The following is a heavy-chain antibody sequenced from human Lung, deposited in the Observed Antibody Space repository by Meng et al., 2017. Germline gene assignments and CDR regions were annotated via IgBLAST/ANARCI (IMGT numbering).Heavy chain of an antibody. D-gene: IGHD4-17*01. V-gene: IGHV3-30*01. J-gene: IGHJ4*02. CDR1: GFNFSRIA. CDR3: ARNNYGDYYFDY. Sequence: GLWGGLAQAWWSWRLSCAASGFNFSRIAMHWVRRAPGNGLELVEAISYDCSKQPYADSVKGRFTISRDNSENSLYLQMNSLRAEDTAVYYCARNNYGDYYFDYWGQGTLVTVSS. CDR2: ISYDCSKQ.